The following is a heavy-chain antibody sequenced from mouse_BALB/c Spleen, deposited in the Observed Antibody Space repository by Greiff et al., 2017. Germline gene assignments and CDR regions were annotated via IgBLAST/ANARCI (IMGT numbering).Heavy chain of an antibody. V-gene: IGHV5-6*01. CDR3: ARLYDYDLYFDY. D-gene: IGHD2-4*01. J-gene: IGHJ2*01. CDR1: GFTFSSYG. Sequence: EVMLVESGGDLVKPGGSLKLSCAASGFTFSSYGMSWVRQTPDKRLEWVATISSGGSYTYYPDSVKGRFTISRDNAKNTLYLQMSSLKSEDTAMYYCARLYDYDLYFDYWAKAPLSQSPQ. CDR2: ISSGGSYT.